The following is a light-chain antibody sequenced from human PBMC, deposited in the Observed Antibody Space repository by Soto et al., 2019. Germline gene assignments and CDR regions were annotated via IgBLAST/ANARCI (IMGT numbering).Light chain of an antibody. Sequence: DIQMTQSPSSLSASVGDRVTITCPASQPVTNYLSWYQQKPGKAPKLFIYAASRLQSGVPSRFSGSGSGTDFTLTISSLQPEDVATFYCQQSYSTPITLGQGTRLEIK. J-gene: IGKJ5*01. CDR1: QPVTNY. V-gene: IGKV1-39*01. CDR2: AAS. CDR3: QQSYSTPIT.